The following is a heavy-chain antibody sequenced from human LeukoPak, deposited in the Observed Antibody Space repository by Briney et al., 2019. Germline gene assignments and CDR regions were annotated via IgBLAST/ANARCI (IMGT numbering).Heavy chain of an antibody. CDR1: GFTFSSYA. J-gene: IGHJ3*02. Sequence: GGSLRLSCAASGFTFSSYAMHWVRQAPGKGLEWVAVISYDGSNKYYADSVKGRFTISRDNSKNTLYLQMSSLRAEDTAVYYCALIFGMYGFDIWGQGTMVTVSS. CDR2: ISYDGSNK. D-gene: IGHD3-3*01. V-gene: IGHV3-30-3*01. CDR3: ALIFGMYGFDI.